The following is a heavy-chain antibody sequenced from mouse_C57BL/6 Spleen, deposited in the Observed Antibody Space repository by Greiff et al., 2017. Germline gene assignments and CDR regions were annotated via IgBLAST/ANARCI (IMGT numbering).Heavy chain of an antibody. D-gene: IGHD2-4*01. V-gene: IGHV1-15*01. CDR3: TRPYDYDRGFAY. CDR2: IDPETGGT. J-gene: IGHJ3*01. Sequence: VQLQQSGAELVRPGASVTLSCKASGYTFTDYEMHWVKQTPVHGLEWIGAIDPETGGTAYNQKFKGKAILTADKSSSTAYMELRSPTSEASAVYYCTRPYDYDRGFAYWGQGTLVTVSA. CDR1: GYTFTDYE.